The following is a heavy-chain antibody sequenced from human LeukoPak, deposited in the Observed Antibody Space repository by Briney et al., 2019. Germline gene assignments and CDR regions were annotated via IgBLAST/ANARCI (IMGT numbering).Heavy chain of an antibody. CDR1: GFTFTDFY. CDR2: ISSRSSFI. D-gene: IGHD1-7*01. Sequence: GGSLRLSCAASGFTFTDFYMSWIRQAPGKGLEWVSSISSRSSFIYYADLVKGRFTISRDNAQNSVYLLINSLSAEDTAVYFCAREPAGNYFDPWGQGTQVTVSS. J-gene: IGHJ5*02. CDR3: AREPAGNYFDP. V-gene: IGHV3-11*06.